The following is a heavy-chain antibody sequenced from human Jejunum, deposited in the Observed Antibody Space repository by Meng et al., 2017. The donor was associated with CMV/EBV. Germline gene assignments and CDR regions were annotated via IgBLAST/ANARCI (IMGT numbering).Heavy chain of an antibody. D-gene: IGHD6-6*01. CDR1: YTFPDHY. V-gene: IGHV1-2*02. Sequence: YTFPDHYLPWVRQAPGQGLELMGWINPNIGGAHYLQTFQGRVTMTRDTSLSTAYMEMTSLTSDDTAVYYCAKVIATTRPGSPLDSWGQGTLVTVSS. CDR2: INPNIGGA. J-gene: IGHJ4*02. CDR3: AKVIATTRPGSPLDS.